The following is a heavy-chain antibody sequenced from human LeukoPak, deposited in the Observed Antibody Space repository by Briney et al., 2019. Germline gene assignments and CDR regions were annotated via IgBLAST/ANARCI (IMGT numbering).Heavy chain of an antibody. J-gene: IGHJ4*02. D-gene: IGHD1-14*01. CDR3: ARDKVS. CDR1: GFTVSSNC. CDR2: IYIGGAT. V-gene: IGHV3-53*01. Sequence: GGSLRLSCAASGFTVSSNCMSWVRQPPGKGLEWVSLIYIGGATNYSDSVKGRFTISRDNSKNRLYLQMKSLRCEDTEMYYCARDKVSGGQETLVTVSS.